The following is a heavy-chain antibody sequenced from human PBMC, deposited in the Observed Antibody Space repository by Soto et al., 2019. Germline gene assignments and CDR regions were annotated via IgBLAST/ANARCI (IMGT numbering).Heavy chain of an antibody. J-gene: IGHJ6*02. CDR1: GYTFTSYG. CDR2: ISAYNGNT. Sequence: ASVKVSCKASGYTFTSYGISWVRQAPGQGLEWMGWISAYNGNTNYAQKLQGRVTMTTDTSTSTAYMELRSLRSDDTAVYYCARLRYCSSTSCSDGMDVWGQGTTVTVSS. CDR3: ARLRYCSSTSCSDGMDV. V-gene: IGHV1-18*01. D-gene: IGHD2-2*01.